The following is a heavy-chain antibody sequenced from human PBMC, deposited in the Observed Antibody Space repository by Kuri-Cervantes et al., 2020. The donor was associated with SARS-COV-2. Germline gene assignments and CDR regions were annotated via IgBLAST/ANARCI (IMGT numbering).Heavy chain of an antibody. CDR3: ARVSGGYVWGTISPYYYYGMDV. J-gene: IGHJ6*02. D-gene: IGHD3-16*01. CDR1: GFTFSSYW. V-gene: IGHV3-7*01. Sequence: GGSLRLSCAASGFTFSSYWMSWVRQAPGKGLERVANIKQDGSEKYYVDSVKGRFTISRDNAKNSLYLQMNSLRAEDTAVYYCARVSGGYVWGTISPYYYYGMDVWGQGTTVTVSS. CDR2: IKQDGSEK.